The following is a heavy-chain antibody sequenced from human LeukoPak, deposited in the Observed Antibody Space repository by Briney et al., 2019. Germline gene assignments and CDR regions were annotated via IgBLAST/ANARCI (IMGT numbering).Heavy chain of an antibody. D-gene: IGHD2-21*02. V-gene: IGHV4-4*02. Sequence: SETPSLTCAVSGGSISSSNWWTWVRQPPGKGLEWIGEIYHSGSTNYNPSLKSRVTISVDKSKNQFSLKLSSVTAADTAVYYCARTGDWSYFDYWGQGTLVTVSS. CDR1: GGSISSSNW. CDR2: IYHSGST. CDR3: ARTGDWSYFDY. J-gene: IGHJ4*02.